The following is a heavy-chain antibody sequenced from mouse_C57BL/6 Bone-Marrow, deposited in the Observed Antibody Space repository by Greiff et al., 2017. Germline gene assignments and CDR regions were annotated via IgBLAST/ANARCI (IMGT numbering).Heavy chain of an antibody. Sequence: VMLVESGGGLVQPGGSMKLSCVASGFTFSNYWMNWVRQSPETGLEWVAQIRLKSDNYATHYAESVKGRFSISRDDSKSSVYLQMNNLRAEETGIYYCTEPHYYCSAWFAYWGQGTLVTVSA. D-gene: IGHD1-1*01. V-gene: IGHV6-3*01. J-gene: IGHJ3*01. CDR3: TEPHYYCSAWFAY. CDR1: GFTFSNYW. CDR2: IRLKSDNYAT.